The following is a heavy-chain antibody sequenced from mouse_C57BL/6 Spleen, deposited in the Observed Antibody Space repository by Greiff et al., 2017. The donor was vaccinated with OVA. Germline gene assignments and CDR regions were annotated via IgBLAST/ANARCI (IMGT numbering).Heavy chain of an antibody. J-gene: IGHJ1*03. CDR2: ISSGSSTI. V-gene: IGHV5-17*01. D-gene: IGHD1-1*01. Sequence: EVKLQESGGGLVKPGGSLKLSCAASGFTFSDYGMHWVRQAPEKGLEWVAYISSGSSTIYYADTVKGRFPISRDNAKNTLFLQMTSLRSEDTAMYYCARPHYGSSHWYFDVWGTGTTVTVSS. CDR3: ARPHYGSSHWYFDV. CDR1: GFTFSDYG.